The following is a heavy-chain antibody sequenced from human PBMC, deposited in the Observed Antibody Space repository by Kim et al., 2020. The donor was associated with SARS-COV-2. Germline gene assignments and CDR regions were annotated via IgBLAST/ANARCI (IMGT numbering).Heavy chain of an antibody. V-gene: IGHV1-69*01. CDR3: ARVVGYCSSTSCYAIDY. J-gene: IGHJ4*02. D-gene: IGHD2-2*01. Sequence: FQGRVTITADESTSTAYMELSSLRSEDTAVYYCARVVGYCSSTSCYAIDYWGQGTLVTVSS.